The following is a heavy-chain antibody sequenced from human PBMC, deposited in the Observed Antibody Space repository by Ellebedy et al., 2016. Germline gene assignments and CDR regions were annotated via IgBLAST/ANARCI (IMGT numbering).Heavy chain of an antibody. CDR2: ISYDGSNK. J-gene: IGHJ4*02. V-gene: IGHV3-30*18. D-gene: IGHD7-27*01. CDR3: AKDRRNWGWACPDY. CDR1: GFTFSSYG. Sequence: GESLKISXAASGFTFSSYGMHWVRQAPGKGLEWVAVISYDGSNKYYADSVKGRFTISRDNSKNTLYLQMNSLRAEDTAVYYCAKDRRNWGWACPDYWGQGTLVTVSS.